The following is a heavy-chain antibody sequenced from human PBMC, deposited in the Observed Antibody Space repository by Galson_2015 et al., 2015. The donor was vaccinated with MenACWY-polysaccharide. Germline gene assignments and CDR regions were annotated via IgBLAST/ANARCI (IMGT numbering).Heavy chain of an antibody. J-gene: IGHJ4*02. CDR2: IKQDGSEK. V-gene: IGHV3-7*03. Sequence: SLRLSCAASGFTFSNYWMSWVRQAPGKGPEWVANIKQDGSEKYYVDSVKGRFTISRNNAKNSLYLRMNRLRAEDTSMYYCASQTWTGYFDYWGQGILVTVSS. CDR3: ASQTWTGYFDY. CDR1: GFTFSNYW. D-gene: IGHD3/OR15-3a*01.